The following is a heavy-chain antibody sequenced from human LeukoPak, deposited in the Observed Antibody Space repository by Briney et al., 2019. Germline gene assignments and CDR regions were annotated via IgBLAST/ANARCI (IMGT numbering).Heavy chain of an antibody. CDR1: GYTFTGYY. Sequence: GASVKVSCKASGYTFTGYYMHWVRQAPGQGLEWMGWINPNSGGTNYAQKFQGRVTMTRDTSISTAYMELSRLRSDDTAVYYCARPGYSSSWSGVDYWGQGTLVTVSS. CDR3: ARPGYSSSWSGVDY. D-gene: IGHD6-13*01. CDR2: INPNSGGT. J-gene: IGHJ4*02. V-gene: IGHV1-2*02.